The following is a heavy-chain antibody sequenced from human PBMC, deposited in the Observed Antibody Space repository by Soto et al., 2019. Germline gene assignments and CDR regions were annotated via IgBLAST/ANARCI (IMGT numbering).Heavy chain of an antibody. D-gene: IGHD3-10*01. CDR1: GYSFTSYW. V-gene: IGHV5-10-1*01. J-gene: IGHJ6*02. CDR3: ARHISGTNPSRYYGMDV. Sequence: GESLKISCNGSGYSFTSYWISWVRQMPGKGLEWMGRIDPSDSYTNYSPSFQGHVTISADKSISTAYLQWSSLKASDTAMYYCARHISGTNPSRYYGMDVWGQGTKVTVYS. CDR2: IDPSDSYT.